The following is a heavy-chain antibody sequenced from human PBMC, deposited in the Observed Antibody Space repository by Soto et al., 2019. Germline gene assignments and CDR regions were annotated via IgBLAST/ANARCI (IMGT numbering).Heavy chain of an antibody. V-gene: IGHV4-34*01. CDR1: VGSFSGYY. Sequence: SETLSLACAVYVGSFSGYYWNWIRQPPGKGLEGIGEINHSRGTNYNPSLKSRVTISVDTSKNHFSLNLSSVTAADTAVYYCARVSYYYGSGSYHWFDPWGQGTLVTVSS. CDR2: INHSRGT. D-gene: IGHD3-10*01. J-gene: IGHJ5*02. CDR3: ARVSYYYGSGSYHWFDP.